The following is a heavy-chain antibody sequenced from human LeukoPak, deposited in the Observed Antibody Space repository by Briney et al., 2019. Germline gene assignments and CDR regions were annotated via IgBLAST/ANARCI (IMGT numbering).Heavy chain of an antibody. J-gene: IGHJ3*01. V-gene: IGHV4-4*02. D-gene: IGHD3-10*01. CDR1: GASISATNW. Sequence: SETLSLTCDVSGASISATNWWTWVRLPPGKGLEWIGEVSHSETTNYSPSLKGRVRLSVDRATNQFSLRLTAVTAADTAVYYCAKESGRGTFALWGQGTMVTVSS. CDR3: AKESGRGTFAL. CDR2: VSHSETT.